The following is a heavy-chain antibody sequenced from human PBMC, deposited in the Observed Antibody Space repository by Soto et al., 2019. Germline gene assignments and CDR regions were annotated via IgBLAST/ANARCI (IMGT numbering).Heavy chain of an antibody. CDR3: ARDLRHSSSWYDFDI. V-gene: IGHV3-48*02. CDR2: ISSSSSTI. CDR1: GFTFSSYS. J-gene: IGHJ3*02. D-gene: IGHD6-13*01. Sequence: GGSLRLSCAASGFTFSSYSMNWVRQAPGKGLEWVSYISSSSSTIYYAGSVKGRFTISRDNAKNSLYLLIDSLRDEDSAVYYCARDLRHSSSWYDFDIWGQGTMVTVSS.